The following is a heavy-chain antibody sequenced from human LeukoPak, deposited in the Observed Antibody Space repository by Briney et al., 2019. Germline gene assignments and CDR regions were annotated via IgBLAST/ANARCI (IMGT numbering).Heavy chain of an antibody. D-gene: IGHD6-19*01. Sequence: GGSLRLSCAASGFTFSSYWMSWVRQAPGKGLVWVSRINADGSTTSYADSVRGRFTISRDNAKNSLYLQMNSLRAEDTAVYYCARDTVAAFHYFDYWGQGTLVTVSS. V-gene: IGHV3-74*01. J-gene: IGHJ4*02. CDR1: GFTFSSYW. CDR2: INADGSTT. CDR3: ARDTVAAFHYFDY.